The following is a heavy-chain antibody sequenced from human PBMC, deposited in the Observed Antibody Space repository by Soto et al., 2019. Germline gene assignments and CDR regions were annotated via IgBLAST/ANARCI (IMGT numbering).Heavy chain of an antibody. Sequence: ASVKVSCKASGDTFTSYAMHWVRQAPGQRLEWMGWINAGNGNTKYSQKFQGRVTITRDTSASTAYMELSSLRSEDTAVYYCARACSGGSCSFYRFDPWGQGTLVTVSS. J-gene: IGHJ5*02. CDR3: ARACSGGSCSFYRFDP. CDR2: INAGNGNT. D-gene: IGHD2-15*01. CDR1: GDTFTSYA. V-gene: IGHV1-3*01.